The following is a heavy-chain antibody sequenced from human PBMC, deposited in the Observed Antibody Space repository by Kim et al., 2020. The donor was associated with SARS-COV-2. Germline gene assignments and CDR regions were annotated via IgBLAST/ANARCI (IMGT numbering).Heavy chain of an antibody. Sequence: WGSLRLSCAASGFTFSSYWMHWVRHAPGKGLVWVSRINSDGSSTSYADSVKGRFTISRDNAKNTLYLQMNSLRAEDTAVYYCARYCSGGSCYSYYYYGMDVWGQGTTVTVSS. CDR3: ARYCSGGSCYSYYYYGMDV. J-gene: IGHJ6*02. V-gene: IGHV3-74*01. D-gene: IGHD2-15*01. CDR1: GFTFSSYW. CDR2: INSDGSST.